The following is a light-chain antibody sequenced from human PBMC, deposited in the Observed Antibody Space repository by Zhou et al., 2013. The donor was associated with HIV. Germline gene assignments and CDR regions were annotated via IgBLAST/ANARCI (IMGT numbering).Light chain of an antibody. CDR3: QQYGSSPRT. V-gene: IGKV3-20*01. J-gene: IGKJ1*01. Sequence: EIVMTQSPATLSVSPGERVTLSCRASQSISNNLAWYQQKPGQAPRLLISGASTRATGIPVRFSGRGSGTDFTLTISRLEPEDFAVYYCQQYGSSPRTFGQGTKVEIK. CDR2: GAS. CDR1: QSISNN.